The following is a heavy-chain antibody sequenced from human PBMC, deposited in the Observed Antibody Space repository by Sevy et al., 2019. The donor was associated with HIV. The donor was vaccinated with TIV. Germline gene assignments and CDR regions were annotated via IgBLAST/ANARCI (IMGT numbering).Heavy chain of an antibody. V-gene: IGHV3-11*01. J-gene: IGHJ3*02. CDR3: ARDSQWEYNWNYRSFDI. CDR2: ISSSGSAI. CDR1: GFTFSDYY. Sequence: GGSLRLSCAASGFTFSDYYMSWIRQAPGKGLEWVSYISSSGSAIYYADSVKGRFTISRDNAKNSLYLQMNSLRAEDKAVYYCARDSQWEYNWNYRSFDIWGQGTMVTVSS. D-gene: IGHD1-7*01.